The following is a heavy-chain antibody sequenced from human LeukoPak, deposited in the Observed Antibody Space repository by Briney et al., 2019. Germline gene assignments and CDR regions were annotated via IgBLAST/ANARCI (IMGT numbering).Heavy chain of an antibody. CDR1: GFTFSSYA. V-gene: IGHV3-30-3*01. J-gene: IGHJ3*02. CDR2: ISYDGSNK. CDR3: ASNENIAAAGTFPGAFDI. D-gene: IGHD6-13*01. Sequence: GGSLRLSCAASGFTFSSYAMHWVRQAPGKGLEWVAVISYDGSNKYYADSVKGRFTISRDNSKNTLYLQMNSLRAEDTAVYYCASNENIAAAGTFPGAFDIWGQGTMVTVSS.